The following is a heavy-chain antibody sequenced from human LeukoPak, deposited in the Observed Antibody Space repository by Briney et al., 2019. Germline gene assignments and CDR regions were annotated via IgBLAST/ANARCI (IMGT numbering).Heavy chain of an antibody. CDR1: GFSFDDSW. CDR2: INNDGTLT. CDR3: ARNIGSD. D-gene: IGHD2/OR15-2a*01. V-gene: IGHV3-74*01. J-gene: IGHJ4*02. Sequence: PGGSLRLSCAASGFSFDDSWMHWVRQAPGKGLMWVSRINNDGTLTSYADSLKGRFTISRDNAKNTVYLQMNSLRVEDTAIYYCARNIGSDWGQGTLVTVSS.